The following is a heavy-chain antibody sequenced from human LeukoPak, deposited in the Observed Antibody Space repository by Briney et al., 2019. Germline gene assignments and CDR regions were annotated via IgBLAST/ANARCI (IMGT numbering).Heavy chain of an antibody. CDR3: ARGGYGANDDAFDI. V-gene: IGHV3-48*02. CDR2: ISSSTNTI. Sequence: QPGGSLRLSCAASGFTFSSHSMNWVRQAPGKGLEWVSYISSSTNTIYYADSVKGRFTISRDNAKNSLFLQMNSLRDEDTAVYYCARGGYGANDDAFDIWGQGTMVTVSS. CDR1: GFTFSSHS. D-gene: IGHD4-23*01. J-gene: IGHJ3*02.